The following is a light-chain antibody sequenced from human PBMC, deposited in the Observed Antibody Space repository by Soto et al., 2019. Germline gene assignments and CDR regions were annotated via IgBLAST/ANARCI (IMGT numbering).Light chain of an antibody. CDR1: QSVSTK. J-gene: IGKJ5*01. Sequence: EVVMTQAPGILSLSPGETATLSCRASQSVSTKLAWYRQRPGHTPRLLIYNASTRATGVPARFSGSGSGTEFTRTFSGRQSEDFALYFCQQYNNWPFSFGQGTRL. V-gene: IGKV3-15*01. CDR3: QQYNNWPFS. CDR2: NAS.